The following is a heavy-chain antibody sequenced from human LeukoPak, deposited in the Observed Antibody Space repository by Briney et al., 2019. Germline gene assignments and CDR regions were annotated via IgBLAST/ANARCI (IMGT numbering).Heavy chain of an antibody. V-gene: IGHV4-34*01. CDR3: ARSLKFGYPSYYDSSGYYDFDY. CDR1: GGSFSGYY. J-gene: IGHJ4*02. Sequence: PSETLSLTCAVYGGSFSGYYWSWIRQPPGKGLEWIGEINHSGSTNYNPSLKSRVTISVNTSKNQFSLKLSSVTAADTAVYYCARSLKFGYPSYYDSSGYYDFDYWGQGTLVTVSS. D-gene: IGHD3-22*01. CDR2: INHSGST.